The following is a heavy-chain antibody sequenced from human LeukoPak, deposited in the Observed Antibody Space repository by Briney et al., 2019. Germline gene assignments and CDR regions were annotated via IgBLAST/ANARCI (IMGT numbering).Heavy chain of an antibody. Sequence: SGTLSLTCAVSGGSISSSNWWSWVRQPPGKGLEWIGEIYHSGSTNYNPSLKSRVTISVDKSKNQFSLKLSSVTAADTAVYYCARGCSSSSGFLYYYYYMDVWGKGTTVTVSS. V-gene: IGHV4-4*02. D-gene: IGHD6-6*01. CDR3: ARGCSSSSGFLYYYYYMDV. J-gene: IGHJ6*03. CDR2: IYHSGST. CDR1: GGSISSSNW.